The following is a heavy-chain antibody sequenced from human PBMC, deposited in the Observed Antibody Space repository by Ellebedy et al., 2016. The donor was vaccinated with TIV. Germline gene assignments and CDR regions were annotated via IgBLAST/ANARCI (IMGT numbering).Heavy chain of an antibody. V-gene: IGHV3-53*01. J-gene: IGHJ3*02. CDR1: GFTVSYTY. CDR3: ARRITGTYGDDAFDI. CDR2: IHTGGDT. D-gene: IGHD1-20*01. Sequence: GESLKISCAASGFTVSYTYMSWARQAPGKGLEWVSVIHTGGDTYYADSVKGRFTISRDSSKNTLFLQMNSLRAEDTAMYYCARRITGTYGDDAFDIWGQGTMVTVSS.